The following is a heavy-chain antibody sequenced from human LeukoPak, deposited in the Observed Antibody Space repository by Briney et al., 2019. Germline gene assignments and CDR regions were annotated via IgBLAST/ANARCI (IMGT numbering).Heavy chain of an antibody. Sequence: GGSLRLSCAASGFTFSSYAMSWVRQAPGKGLEWVSVISGSGNNIYYAASVKGRFTISRDNSKKTLYLQMNSLRAEDTALYYCVKDFDYWGQGTLVTVSS. CDR3: VKDFDY. V-gene: IGHV3-23*01. CDR2: ISGSGNNI. J-gene: IGHJ4*02. CDR1: GFTFSSYA.